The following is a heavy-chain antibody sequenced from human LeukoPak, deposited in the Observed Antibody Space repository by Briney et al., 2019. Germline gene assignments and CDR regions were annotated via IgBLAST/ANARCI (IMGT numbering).Heavy chain of an antibody. CDR2: IYTSGSA. D-gene: IGHD3-22*01. CDR1: GGSISSGSYY. V-gene: IGHV4-61*02. CDR3: ARGARDSSGYYYPFDY. J-gene: IGHJ4*02. Sequence: PSQTLSLTCTVSGGSISSGSYYWSWIRQPAGKGLEWIGRIYTSGSANYNPSLKSRVTISVDTSKNQFSLKLSSVTAADTAAYYCARGARDSSGYYYPFDYWGQGTLVTVSS.